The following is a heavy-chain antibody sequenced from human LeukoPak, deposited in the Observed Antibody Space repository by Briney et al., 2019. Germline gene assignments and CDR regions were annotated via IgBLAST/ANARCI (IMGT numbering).Heavy chain of an antibody. D-gene: IGHD2-2*01. CDR3: ARGHCSSTSCYKSTPDY. J-gene: IGHJ4*02. CDR2: LNPNSGNT. CDR1: GYTFTSYD. V-gene: IGHV1-8*01. Sequence: ASVKVSCKASGYTFTSYDINWVRQATGQGLEWMGWLNPNSGNTGYAQKFQGRVTMTRDTSISTAYMELSRLRSDDTAVYYCARGHCSSTSCYKSTPDYWGQGTLVTVSS.